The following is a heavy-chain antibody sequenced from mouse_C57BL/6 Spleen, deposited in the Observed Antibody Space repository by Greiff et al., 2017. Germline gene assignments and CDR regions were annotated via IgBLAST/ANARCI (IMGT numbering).Heavy chain of an antibody. J-gene: IGHJ2*01. D-gene: IGHD1-1*01. CDR1: GYTFTDYY. Sequence: VRLQQSGAELVRPGASVKLSCKASGYTFTDYYINWVKQRPGQGLEWIARIYPGSGNTYYNEKFKGKATLTAEKSSSTAYMQLSSLTSEDSAVYFCARAGFYYYGSSYIDYWGQGTTHTVSS. V-gene: IGHV1-76*01. CDR3: ARAGFYYYGSSYIDY. CDR2: IYPGSGNT.